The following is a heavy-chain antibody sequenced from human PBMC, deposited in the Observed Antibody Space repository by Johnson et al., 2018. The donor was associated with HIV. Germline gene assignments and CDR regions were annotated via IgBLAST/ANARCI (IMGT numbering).Heavy chain of an antibody. J-gene: IGHJ3*02. V-gene: IGHV3-38-3*01. Sequence: VQLVESLGVLVQPGGSLRLSCAASGFTVSSNEMRWVRQAPGKGLEWVSSISGGSTYYADSRTGRFTISRDNSKNTLHLQMNSLRAEDTAVYYCARGPGYNYNYGAFDMWGQGTMVTVSS. CDR3: ARGPGYNYNYGAFDM. D-gene: IGHD5-24*01. CDR2: ISGGST. CDR1: GFTVSSNE.